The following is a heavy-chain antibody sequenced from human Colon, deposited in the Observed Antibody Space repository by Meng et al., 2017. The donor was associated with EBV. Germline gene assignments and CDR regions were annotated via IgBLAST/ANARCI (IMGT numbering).Heavy chain of an antibody. CDR2: IYYSGST. D-gene: IGHD5-24*01. J-gene: IGHJ4*02. CDR3: ARGPSRWLQFSFDY. V-gene: IGHV4-31*03. CDR1: CGSISSGGYY. Sequence: QVQLQESGPGLGKPSQTLSRTCTVSCGSISSGGYYWSWIRQHPGKGLEWIGYIYYSGSTYYNPSLKSRVTTSIDTSKNQFSLKLSSVTAADTAVYYCARGPSRWLQFSFDYWGQGTLVTVSS.